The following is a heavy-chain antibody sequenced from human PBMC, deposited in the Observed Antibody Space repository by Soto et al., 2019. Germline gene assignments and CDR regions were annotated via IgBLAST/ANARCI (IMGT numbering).Heavy chain of an antibody. D-gene: IGHD1-1*01. J-gene: IGHJ4*02. CDR1: GDSVSRADSY. CDR2: IFSSGST. V-gene: IGHV4-61*08. CDR3: ARGMDNNKVGW. Sequence: QVQLQESGPGLVKPSETLSLTCTVSGDSVSRADSYWSWIRQPPGKGLEWIGYIFSSGSTEYNPSLWGRVIISVGTSKNQVSLKLSTVTAADTAVYFCARGMDNNKVGWWGQGTLVTVSA.